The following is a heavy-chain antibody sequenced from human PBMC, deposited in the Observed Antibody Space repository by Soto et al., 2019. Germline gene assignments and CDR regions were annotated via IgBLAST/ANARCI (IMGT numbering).Heavy chain of an antibody. CDR1: GYTFTGYG. CDR2: ISVFNGNT. D-gene: IGHD2-15*01. V-gene: IGHV1-18*01. CDR3: GRDGSGGIIDS. J-gene: IGHJ3*01. Sequence: QVQLVQSGAEVKKPGASVKVSCKTSGYTFTGYGINWVRQAPGHGLDWMGWISVFNGNTKYGQNIQDRVIMTTDPSTSTAYMELRSLRSDDTAVYFCGRDGSGGIIDSWGQGTMLIVSS.